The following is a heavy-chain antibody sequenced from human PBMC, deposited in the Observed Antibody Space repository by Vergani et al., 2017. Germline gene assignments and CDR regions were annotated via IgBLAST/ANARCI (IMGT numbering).Heavy chain of an antibody. Sequence: QVQLVESGGGVVQPGRSLRLSCAASGFTFSSYGMHWVRQAPGKGLEWVAVIWYDGSNKYYADSVKGRFTISRENSKNTLYLQMNSLRAEDTAVYYCARDWSGSGLGDYWGQGTLVTVSS. D-gene: IGHD3-3*01. V-gene: IGHV3-33*01. CDR3: ARDWSGSGLGDY. J-gene: IGHJ4*02. CDR2: IWYDGSNK. CDR1: GFTFSSYG.